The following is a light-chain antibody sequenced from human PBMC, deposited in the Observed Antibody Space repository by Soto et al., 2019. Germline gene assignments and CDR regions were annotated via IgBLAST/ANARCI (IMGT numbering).Light chain of an antibody. CDR3: QAYDYSLTASV. Sequence: VVTQPPSVSGAPGQRVTISCTGNNSNLGAGYDVHWYQQLPGAAPKLVIFGNRNRPSGVPERFSGSKSGTSASLAITGLQAEDEADYYCQAYDYSLTASVFGGGTKLTVL. CDR2: GNR. V-gene: IGLV1-40*01. CDR1: NSNLGAGYD. J-gene: IGLJ3*02.